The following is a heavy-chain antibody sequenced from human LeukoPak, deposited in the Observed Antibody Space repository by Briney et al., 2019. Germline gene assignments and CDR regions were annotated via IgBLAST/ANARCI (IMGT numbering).Heavy chain of an antibody. D-gene: IGHD2-2*01. CDR3: AKCGTTCYANAFYI. Sequence: GGSLRLSCAASRFTFSSYVMSWVRQAPGKGLEWVSTISISGDNTYYADSVKGRFTISRDNSKNTLYMQMNSLRAEDAAVYYCAKCGTTCYANAFYIWGQGTMVTVSS. CDR1: RFTFSSYV. CDR2: ISISGDNT. V-gene: IGHV3-23*01. J-gene: IGHJ3*02.